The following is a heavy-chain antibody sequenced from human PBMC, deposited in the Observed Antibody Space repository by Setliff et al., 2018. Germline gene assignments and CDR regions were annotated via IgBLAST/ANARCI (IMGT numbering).Heavy chain of an antibody. Sequence: GGSLRLSCVASGFKFDDHVMYWVRQVPGKGLEWVAGITWNSDNTGYADSVKGRFTISRDNAKNSLSLQMNSLRVEDTALYYCARTCSGSGCYAGLESWGQGTLVTVSS. CDR1: GFKFDDHV. D-gene: IGHD2-15*01. J-gene: IGHJ4*02. V-gene: IGHV3-9*01. CDR2: ITWNSDNT. CDR3: ARTCSGSGCYAGLES.